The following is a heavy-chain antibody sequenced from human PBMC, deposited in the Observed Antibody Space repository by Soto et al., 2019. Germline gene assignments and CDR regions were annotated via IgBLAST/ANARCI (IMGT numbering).Heavy chain of an antibody. D-gene: IGHD6-13*01. CDR2: ISSSSAYI. CDR3: TRDASRDSSARGWFDP. CDR1: GFTFRSFT. J-gene: IGHJ5*02. Sequence: GGSLRLSCAASGFTFRSFTMNWVRQAPGKGLEWVSTISSSSAYIYYTDALRGRFTISRDNAKNSLHLQMNSLRAEDTAVYYCTRDASRDSSARGWFDPWGPGTLVTLSS. V-gene: IGHV3-21*01.